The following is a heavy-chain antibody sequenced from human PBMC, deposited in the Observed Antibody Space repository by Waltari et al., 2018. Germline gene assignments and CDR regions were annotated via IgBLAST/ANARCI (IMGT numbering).Heavy chain of an antibody. CDR2: SIHSFGTT. CDR1: VCTFSRYA. V-gene: IGHV1-69*01. Sequence: QVQLVQSGAEVKKPGSSVKVSCKASVCTFSRYAISWVRQAPGQGLEWMRGSIHSFGTTNYEQKFQGRVTITADESTSTAYMELSSLRSEDTAVYYCASCSSTSCHFEWYFDYWGQGTLVTVSS. D-gene: IGHD2-2*01. J-gene: IGHJ4*02. CDR3: ASCSSTSCHFEWYFDY.